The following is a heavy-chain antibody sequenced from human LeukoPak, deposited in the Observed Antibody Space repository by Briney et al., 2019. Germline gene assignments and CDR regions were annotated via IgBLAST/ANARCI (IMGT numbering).Heavy chain of an antibody. CDR1: GFTFSSNY. CDR2: IYSGGST. J-gene: IGHJ4*02. V-gene: IGHV3-66*02. CDR3: AKTTAAAGMTRLDY. Sequence: GGSLRLSCAASGFTFSSNYMSWVRQAPGKGLEWVSVIYSGGSTYYADSVKGRFTISRDNSKNTLYLQMISLRAEDTAVYYCAKTTAAAGMTRLDYWGQGTLVTVSS. D-gene: IGHD6-13*01.